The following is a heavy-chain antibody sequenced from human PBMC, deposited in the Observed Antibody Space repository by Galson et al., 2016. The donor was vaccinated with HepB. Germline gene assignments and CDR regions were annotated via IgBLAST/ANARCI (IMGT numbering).Heavy chain of an antibody. J-gene: IGHJ5*02. CDR3: GTESYLKGHSIVVAAPSQT. D-gene: IGHD2-15*01. CDR2: ISYDGSNK. CDR1: GFIFNSYA. V-gene: IGHV3-30*03. Sequence: SLRLSCAASGFIFNSYAMRWVRQAPGKGLGWVAVISYDGSNKYYADSVKGRFTISRDNSKNTVFLEMNSLRAEDTAVYYCGTESYLKGHSIVVAAPSQTWGRGTLVTVSS.